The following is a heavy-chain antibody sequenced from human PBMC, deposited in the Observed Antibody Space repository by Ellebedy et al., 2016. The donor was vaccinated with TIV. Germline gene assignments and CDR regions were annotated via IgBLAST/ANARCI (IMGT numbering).Heavy chain of an antibody. CDR1: GNSVSRNSAA. V-gene: IGHV6-1*01. CDR3: ESGYYGMDV. D-gene: IGHD3-10*01. J-gene: IGHJ6*02. CDR2: TYYRPKWYN. Sequence: SQTLSLTCAISGNSVSRNSAAWNWIRQSPSRGLEWLGRTYYRPKWYNDYSLSVRSRITINPDTSKNQFSLQLNSVTPEDTAVYYCESGYYGMDVWGQGTTVTVSS.